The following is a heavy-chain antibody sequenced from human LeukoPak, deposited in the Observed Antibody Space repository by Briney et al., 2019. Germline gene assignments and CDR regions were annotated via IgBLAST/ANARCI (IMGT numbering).Heavy chain of an antibody. J-gene: IGHJ3*02. CDR3: ARGQGYYDILTGYYNDAFDI. CDR1: GGSISSSSYY. D-gene: IGHD3-9*01. Sequence: SETLSLTCTVSGGSISSSSYYWGWIRQPPGKGLEWIGSIYYSGSTYYNPSLKSRVTISVDTSKNQFSLKLSSVTAADTAVYYCARGQGYYDILTGYYNDAFDIWGQGTMVTVSS. V-gene: IGHV4-39*07. CDR2: IYYSGST.